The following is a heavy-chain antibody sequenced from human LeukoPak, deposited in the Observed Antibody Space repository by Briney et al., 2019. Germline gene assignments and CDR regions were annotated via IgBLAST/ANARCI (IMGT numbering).Heavy chain of an antibody. D-gene: IGHD3-10*01. J-gene: IGHJ6*03. V-gene: IGHV1-18*01. Sequence: ASVKVSCKASGYTFTSYGISWVRQAPGQGLEWMGWISAYNGNTNYAQKLQGRVTMTTDTSTSTAYMELRSLRSDDTAVYYCARGPITMVRGVRYYMDVWGKGTTVTVSS. CDR2: ISAYNGNT. CDR3: ARGPITMVRGVRYYMDV. CDR1: GYTFTSYG.